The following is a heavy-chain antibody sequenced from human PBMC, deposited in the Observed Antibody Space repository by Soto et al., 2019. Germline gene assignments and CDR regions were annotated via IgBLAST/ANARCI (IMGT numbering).Heavy chain of an antibody. D-gene: IGHD2-2*01. CDR3: ARGDPAAGELLTLPPQRPFDY. J-gene: IGHJ4*02. CDR2: INHSGST. V-gene: IGHV4-34*01. CDR1: GGSFSGYY. Sequence: KATETLSLTCAVYGGSFSGYYWSWIRQPPGKGLEWIGEINHSGSTNYNPSLKSRVTISVDTSKNQFSLKLSSVTAADTAVYYCARGDPAAGELLTLPPQRPFDYWDQGTLVTVSS.